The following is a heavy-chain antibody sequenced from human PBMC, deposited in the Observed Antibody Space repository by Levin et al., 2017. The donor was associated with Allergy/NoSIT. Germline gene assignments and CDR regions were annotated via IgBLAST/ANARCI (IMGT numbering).Heavy chain of an antibody. Sequence: GESLKISCAASGFTVSSNYMSWVRQAPGKGLEWVSVIYSGGSTYYADSVKGRFTISRDNSKNTLYLQMNSLRAEDTAVYYCARGVNPRGSWYFDLWGRGTLVTVSS. CDR1: GFTVSSNY. V-gene: IGHV3-53*01. J-gene: IGHJ2*01. CDR2: IYSGGST. D-gene: IGHD1-26*01. CDR3: ARGVNPRGSWYFDL.